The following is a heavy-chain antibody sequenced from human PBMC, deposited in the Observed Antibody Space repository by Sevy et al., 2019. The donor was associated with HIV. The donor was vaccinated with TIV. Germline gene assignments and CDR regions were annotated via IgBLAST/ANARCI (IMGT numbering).Heavy chain of an antibody. Sequence: SETLSLTCIVSSGSVSSGNNYWSWIRQPPGKGLEWIGYIYYSGNTKYNPSLKSRVTISIDTSKNQFSLNLTFLTAADTAVYYCARDPSEEGFSYGPFDSWGQGILVTVSS. CDR2: IYYSGNT. V-gene: IGHV4-61*01. CDR1: SGSVSSGNNY. J-gene: IGHJ5*01. CDR3: ARDPSEEGFSYGPFDS. D-gene: IGHD5-18*01.